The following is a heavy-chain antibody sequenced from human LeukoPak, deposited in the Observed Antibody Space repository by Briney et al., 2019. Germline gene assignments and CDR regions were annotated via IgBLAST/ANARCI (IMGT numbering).Heavy chain of an antibody. V-gene: IGHV3-21*01. CDR1: GFTFSSYS. Sequence: GGSLRLSCAASGFTFSSYSMNWVRQAPGKGLEWVSSISSSSSYIYYADSVEGRFTISRDNAKNSLYLQMNSLRAEDTAVYYCARDSSGWYEPYYFDYWGQGTLVTVSS. D-gene: IGHD6-19*01. CDR3: ARDSSGWYEPYYFDY. J-gene: IGHJ4*02. CDR2: ISSSSSYI.